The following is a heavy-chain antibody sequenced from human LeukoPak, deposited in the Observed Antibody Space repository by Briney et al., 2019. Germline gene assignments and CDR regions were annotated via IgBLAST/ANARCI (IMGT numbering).Heavy chain of an antibody. CDR2: LTDGGGTT. V-gene: IGHV3-23*01. CDR3: AKKRDAFDI. D-gene: IGHD5-24*01. CDR1: GFTFSSYA. J-gene: IGHJ3*02. Sequence: GGSLRLSCVASGFTFSSYAMGWVRQAPGKRPEWVSSLTDGGGTTYYVDSVKGRFTISRDNSKNTLYLHMNSLRAEDTAMYYCAKKRDAFDIWGQGTVVAVSS.